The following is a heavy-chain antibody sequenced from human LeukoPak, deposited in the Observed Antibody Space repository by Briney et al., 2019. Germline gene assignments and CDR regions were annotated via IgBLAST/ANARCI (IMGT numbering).Heavy chain of an antibody. CDR1: GFTFSDYY. J-gene: IGHJ4*02. CDR3: ARAGYCTNGVCYKGGIDY. CDR2: TSSSSSYT. Sequence: GGSLRLSCAASGFTFSDYYMSWIRQAPGKGLEWVSYTSSSSSYTNYADSVKGRFTISRDNSKNTLYLQMDSLRAEDTAVYYCARAGYCTNGVCYKGGIDYWGQGTLVTVSS. D-gene: IGHD2-8*01. V-gene: IGHV3-11*06.